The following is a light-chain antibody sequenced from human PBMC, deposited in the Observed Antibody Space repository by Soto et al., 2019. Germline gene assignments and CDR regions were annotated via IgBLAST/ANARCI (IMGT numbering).Light chain of an antibody. J-gene: IGLJ3*02. CDR2: DVS. Sequence: QSALTQPASVSGSPGQSITISCTGTSSDVGGYNYVSWYQQHPGKAPKLMIYDVSNRPSGVSTRFSGSKSGNTASLTISGLQAEDEADYSCSSYTSSSTPWVFGGGTKLTVL. CDR1: SSDVGGYNY. CDR3: SSYTSSSTPWV. V-gene: IGLV2-14*01.